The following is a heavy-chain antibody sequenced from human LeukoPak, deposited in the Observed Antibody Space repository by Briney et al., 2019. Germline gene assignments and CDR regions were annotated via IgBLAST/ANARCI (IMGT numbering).Heavy chain of an antibody. CDR2: INQDGSET. CDR1: GFTFSDYW. J-gene: IGHJ4*02. D-gene: IGHD5-18*01. V-gene: IGHV3-7*03. Sequence: GGSLRLSCAASGFTFSDYWMSWVRQAPGKGLEWVANINQDGSETYYVDSVEGRFTISRDNAKNSLFLQMSSLRAEDTAVYYCARGRGTAMVWNWGQGALVTVSS. CDR3: ARGRGTAMVWN.